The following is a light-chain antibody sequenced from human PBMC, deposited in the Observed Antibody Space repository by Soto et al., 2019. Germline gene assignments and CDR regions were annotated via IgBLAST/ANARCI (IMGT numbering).Light chain of an antibody. CDR3: QQFGNSQWT. V-gene: IGKV3-20*01. CDR2: GAS. J-gene: IGKJ1*01. CDR1: QSVSSSY. Sequence: EIVLTQSPGTLSVSPGERATLSCRASQSVSSSYLAWYQQKPGQAPRLLIYGASSRATGIPDRFSGSGSGTDFSLTISRLEPEDFAVYYCQQFGNSQWTFGQGTKVEIK.